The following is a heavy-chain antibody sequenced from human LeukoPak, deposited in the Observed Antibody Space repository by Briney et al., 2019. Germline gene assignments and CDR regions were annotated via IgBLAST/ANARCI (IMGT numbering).Heavy chain of an antibody. V-gene: IGHV3-23*01. CDR2: IGASGGT. J-gene: IGHJ4*02. CDR3: ANRGRYYFDY. D-gene: IGHD3-16*01. Sequence: GGSLRLSCAPSGFTFSSYAMSWVRQAPGKGLEWVSSIGASGGTYYADSVEGRFTISRDNSKKTLYLQMNSLRAEDTAVYYCANRGRYYFDYWGQGTLVTVSS. CDR1: GFTFSSYA.